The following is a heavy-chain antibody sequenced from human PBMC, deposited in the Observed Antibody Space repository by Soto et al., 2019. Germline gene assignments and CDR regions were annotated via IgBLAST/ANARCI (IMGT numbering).Heavy chain of an antibody. D-gene: IGHD1-26*01. CDR2: IYYSGST. J-gene: IGHJ4*02. CDR1: GGSISSSSYY. CDR3: ARHGLVGATSIFDY. V-gene: IGHV4-39*01. Sequence: PSETLSLTCTVSGGSISSSSYYWGWIRQPPGKGLEWIGSIYYSGSTYYNPSLKSRVTISVDTSKNQFSLKLSSVTAADTAVYYCARHGLVGATSIFDYWGQGTLVTVSS.